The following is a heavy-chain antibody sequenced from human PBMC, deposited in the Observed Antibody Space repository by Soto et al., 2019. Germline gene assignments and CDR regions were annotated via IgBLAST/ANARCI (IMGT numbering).Heavy chain of an antibody. CDR2: ISAYNGNT. CDR1: GCTFTSYG. Sequence: ASVKVSCKASGCTFTSYGISWVRQAPGQGLEWMGWISAYNGNTNYAQKLQGRVTMTTDTSTSTAYMELRSLRSDDTAVYYCARDPLLRFLEWLPLAPNWFDPWGQGTLVTVSS. J-gene: IGHJ5*02. V-gene: IGHV1-18*01. D-gene: IGHD3-3*01. CDR3: ARDPLLRFLEWLPLAPNWFDP.